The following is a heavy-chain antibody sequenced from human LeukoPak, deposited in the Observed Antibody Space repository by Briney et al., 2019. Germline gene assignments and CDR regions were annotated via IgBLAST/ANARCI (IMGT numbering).Heavy chain of an antibody. CDR3: ARGYGDYIDTFDN. V-gene: IGHV4-61*02. CDR2: IYASGIT. CDR1: GGSISSGNYF. J-gene: IGHJ3*02. D-gene: IGHD4-17*01. Sequence: SQTLSLTCTVSGGSISSGNYFWAWIRQPAGKGLEWIGRIYASGITNYSPSLKSRVTISVDTSKNQFSLKLSSVTAADTAVYYCARGYGDYIDTFDNWGQGTMVTVSS.